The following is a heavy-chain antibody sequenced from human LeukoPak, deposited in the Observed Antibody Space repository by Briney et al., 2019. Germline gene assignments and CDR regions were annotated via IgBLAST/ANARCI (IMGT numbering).Heavy chain of an antibody. CDR3: ARDLSSTANWEFDY. V-gene: IGHV1-2*02. D-gene: IGHD7-27*01. Sequence: GASVKVSCKASGYTFTGYYMHWVRQAPGQGLEWMGWINPNSGGTNYAQKFQGRVTMTRDTSISSAYMELSRLRSDDTAVYYCARDLSSTANWEFDYWGQGTVVTVSS. CDR1: GYTFTGYY. J-gene: IGHJ4*02. CDR2: INPNSGGT.